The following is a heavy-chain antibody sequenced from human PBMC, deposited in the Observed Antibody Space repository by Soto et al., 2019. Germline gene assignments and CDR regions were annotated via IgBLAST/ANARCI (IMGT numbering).Heavy chain of an antibody. Sequence: EVQVVESGGGVVQPGGSLRLSCAASGFTFSDYSMNWVRQAPGKGLEWVSYISSSSSMIYYADSVKGRFTISRDNAKNSLYLQMKRLRDEDTAVYYCARDCRSVTTHGVDVWGQGTTVTVSS. J-gene: IGHJ6*02. CDR2: ISSSSSMI. D-gene: IGHD4-4*01. V-gene: IGHV3-48*02. CDR3: ARDCRSVTTHGVDV. CDR1: GFTFSDYS.